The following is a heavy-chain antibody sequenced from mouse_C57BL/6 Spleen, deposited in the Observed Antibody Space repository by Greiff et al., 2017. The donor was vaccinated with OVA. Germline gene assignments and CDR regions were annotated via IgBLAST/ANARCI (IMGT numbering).Heavy chain of an antibody. J-gene: IGHJ1*03. V-gene: IGHV1-72*01. CDR3: ARGGYGSSYYWYFDV. CDR1: GYTFTSYW. Sequence: QVQLQQPGAELVKPGASVKLSCKASGYTFTSYWMHWVKQRPGRGLEWIGRIDPNSGGTKYNEKFKGKATLTVDKPSSTAYMQLSSLTSEDSAVYYCARGGYGSSYYWYFDVWGTGTTVTVAS. D-gene: IGHD1-1*01. CDR2: IDPNSGGT.